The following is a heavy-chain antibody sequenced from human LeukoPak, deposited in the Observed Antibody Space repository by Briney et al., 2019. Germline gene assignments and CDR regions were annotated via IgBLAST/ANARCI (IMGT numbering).Heavy chain of an antibody. CDR3: AKGGGITMIVVYFDY. CDR2: ISGSGGST. J-gene: IGHJ4*02. D-gene: IGHD3-22*01. CDR1: GFTSSSFA. Sequence: RGTPRLSCAASGFTSSSFAMGWVRDAPGGGLGWGSAISGSGGSTYYADSVKGRFTISRDNSKNTLYQQMNSLRAEDTAVYYCAKGGGITMIVVYFDYWGQGTLITVSS. V-gene: IGHV3-23*01.